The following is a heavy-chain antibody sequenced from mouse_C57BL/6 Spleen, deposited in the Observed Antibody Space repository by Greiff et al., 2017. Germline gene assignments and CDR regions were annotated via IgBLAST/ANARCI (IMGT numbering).Heavy chain of an antibody. V-gene: IGHV7-3*01. Sequence: DVKLVESGGGLVQPGGSLSLSCAASGFTFTDYYMSWVRQPPGKALEWLGFISNKANGYTTEYSASVKGRFTISRDNSQSILYLQMNALRAEDSATYYCARSPITTVVAGCFDYWGQGTTLTVSS. CDR1: GFTFTDYY. J-gene: IGHJ2*01. D-gene: IGHD1-1*01. CDR2: ISNKANGYTT. CDR3: ARSPITTVVAGCFDY.